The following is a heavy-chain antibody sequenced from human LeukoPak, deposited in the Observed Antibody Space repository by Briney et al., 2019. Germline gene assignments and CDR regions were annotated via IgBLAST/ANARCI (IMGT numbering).Heavy chain of an antibody. CDR3: ARGDYYDGSGFYHDAFDI. V-gene: IGHV3-48*03. Sequence: GGSLRLSCAASGFTFSSYEMNWVRQAPGKGLEWVSYISSSGSTIYYADSVKGRFTISRDNAKNSLYLQMNSLRAEDTAVYYCARGDYYDGSGFYHDAFDIWGQGTMVTVSS. CDR1: GFTFSSYE. J-gene: IGHJ3*02. D-gene: IGHD3-22*01. CDR2: ISSSGSTI.